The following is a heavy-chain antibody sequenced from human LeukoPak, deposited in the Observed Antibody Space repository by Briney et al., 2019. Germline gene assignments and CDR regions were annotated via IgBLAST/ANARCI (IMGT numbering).Heavy chain of an antibody. V-gene: IGHV3-23*01. Sequence: SGGSLRLSCAASGFTFSSYAMSWVRQAPGKGLEWVSAISGSGGSTYYADSVKGRFTISRDNSKNTLYLQMNSLRAEDTAVYYCAKDNYRVRPPGWFDPWGQGTLVTVSS. CDR3: AKDNYRVRPPGWFDP. CDR2: ISGSGGST. D-gene: IGHD5/OR15-5a*01. J-gene: IGHJ5*02. CDR1: GFTFSSYA.